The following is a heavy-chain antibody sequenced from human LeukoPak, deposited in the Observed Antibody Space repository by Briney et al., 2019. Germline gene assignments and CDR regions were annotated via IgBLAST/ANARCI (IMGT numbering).Heavy chain of an antibody. CDR1: GFTFSSYS. J-gene: IGHJ4*02. CDR3: AREGYSPY. D-gene: IGHD2-2*02. V-gene: IGHV3-48*01. Sequence: PGGSLRLSCAASGFTFSSYSMNWVRQAPGKGLEWVSYISSSSSTIYYADSVKGRFTISRDNAKKSLYLQMNSLRAEDTAVYYCAREGYSPYWGQGTLVTVSS. CDR2: ISSSSSTI.